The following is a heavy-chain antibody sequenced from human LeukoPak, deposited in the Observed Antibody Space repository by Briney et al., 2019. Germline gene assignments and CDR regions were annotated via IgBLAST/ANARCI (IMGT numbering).Heavy chain of an antibody. CDR2: IWYDGTNK. CDR1: GFTFSSYG. J-gene: IGHJ3*02. CDR3: AREGSDAFDI. V-gene: IGHV3-33*01. Sequence: GRSLRLSCAASGFTFSSYGIHWVRQAPGKGLEWVAVIWYDGTNKFYADSVKGRFTISRDNSKNTLNLQMNSLRAEDTAVYYCAREGSDAFDIWGQGTMVTASS.